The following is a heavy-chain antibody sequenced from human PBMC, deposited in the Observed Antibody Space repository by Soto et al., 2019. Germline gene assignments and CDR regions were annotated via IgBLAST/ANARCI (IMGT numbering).Heavy chain of an antibody. CDR2: INHSGST. CDR3: ARLAESGSYSDY. Sequence: QVQLQQWGAGLLKPSETLSLTCAVYGGSFSGYYWSWIRQPPGKGLEWIGEINHSGSTNYNPSLKSRVTISVDTFKNQFSLKLSSVTAADTAVYYCARLAESGSYSDYWGQGTLVTVSS. J-gene: IGHJ4*02. V-gene: IGHV4-34*01. D-gene: IGHD1-26*01. CDR1: GGSFSGYY.